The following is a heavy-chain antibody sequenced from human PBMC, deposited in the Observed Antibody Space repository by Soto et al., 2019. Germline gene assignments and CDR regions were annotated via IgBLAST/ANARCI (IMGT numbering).Heavy chain of an antibody. CDR1: GGSISSGGYY. J-gene: IGHJ4*02. D-gene: IGHD3-22*01. CDR3: ARAPPTYYYDSSGPLAFDY. Sequence: SETLSLTCTVSGGSISSGGYYWSCIRQHPGKGLEWIGYIYYSGSTYYNPSLKSRVTISVDTSKNQFSLKLSSVTAADTAVYYCARAPPTYYYDSSGPLAFDYWGQGTLVTVSS. V-gene: IGHV4-31*03. CDR2: IYYSGST.